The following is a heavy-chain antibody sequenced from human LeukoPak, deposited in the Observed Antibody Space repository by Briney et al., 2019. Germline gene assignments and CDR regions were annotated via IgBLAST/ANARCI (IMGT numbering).Heavy chain of an antibody. D-gene: IGHD1-26*01. CDR3: ARPPSIRERYFDY. V-gene: IGHV4-59*01. CDR1: VGSISSYY. CDR2: IYYSGST. Sequence: PSETLSLTCTVPVGSISSYYWSWIRQPPGRGLGWIGYIYYSGSTNYNPSVKSRVTISVVTAKNLFSLKLSAVTAPDTAVHYCARPPSIRERYFDYWGQGTLVTVSS. J-gene: IGHJ4*02.